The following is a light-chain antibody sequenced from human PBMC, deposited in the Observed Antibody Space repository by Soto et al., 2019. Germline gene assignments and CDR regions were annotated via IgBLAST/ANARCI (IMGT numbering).Light chain of an antibody. CDR3: QQSYSTPRT. CDR1: QNIDNY. Sequence: DIQMTQSPSSLSASVGDRVTITCRASQNIDNYLTWYHQRPGKAPTLLIYAASTLQSGVPSRFSGSGSGTDFSLTISSLQPEDFATYYCQQSYSTPRTFGQGTKVEIK. J-gene: IGKJ1*01. V-gene: IGKV1-39*01. CDR2: AAS.